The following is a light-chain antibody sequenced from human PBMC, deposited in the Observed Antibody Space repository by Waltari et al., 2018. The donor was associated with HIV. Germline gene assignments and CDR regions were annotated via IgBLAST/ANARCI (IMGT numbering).Light chain of an antibody. CDR1: QDISNY. Sequence: DIQMTQSPSSLSASVGDRVTITCQASQDISNYLNWYQQKPGKAPKLLIYDASNLETGAPSRFSGSGSGTDFTFTISSLQPEDIATYYCQQYDSLPPYTFGQGTKLEIK. J-gene: IGKJ2*01. V-gene: IGKV1-33*01. CDR2: DAS. CDR3: QQYDSLPPYT.